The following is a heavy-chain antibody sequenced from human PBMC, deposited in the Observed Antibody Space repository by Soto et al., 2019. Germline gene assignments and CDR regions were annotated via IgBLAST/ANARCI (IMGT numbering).Heavy chain of an antibody. CDR1: GFTFSSYG. CDR3: VGDGGYDGAGSYFDP. CDR2: IWHDGSNK. Sequence: QVQLVESGGGVVQPGRSLRLCCAASGFTFSSYGMHWVRQAPGEGLEWVAVIWHDGSNKYYADSVKGRFTISRDNSKNTLCLEMNSLSAEDTAVYYCVGDGGYDGAGSYFDPWGQGSLVTVSS. D-gene: IGHD3-10*01. V-gene: IGHV3-33*01. J-gene: IGHJ5*02.